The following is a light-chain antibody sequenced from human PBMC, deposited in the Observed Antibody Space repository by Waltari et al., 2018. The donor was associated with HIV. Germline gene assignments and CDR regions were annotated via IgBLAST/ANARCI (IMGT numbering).Light chain of an antibody. V-gene: IGKV4-1*01. Sequence: DIVMTQSPDSLVVSLGEWPTMTCKLSLRFLYSSNNKDYLAWYQQKPGQPPKRLIYWASTRESGVPDRFSGSGSGTDFTLTISSLQAEDVAVYYCQQYYSTLLITFGQGTRLEIK. J-gene: IGKJ5*01. CDR1: LRFLYSSNNKDY. CDR2: WAS. CDR3: QQYYSTLLIT.